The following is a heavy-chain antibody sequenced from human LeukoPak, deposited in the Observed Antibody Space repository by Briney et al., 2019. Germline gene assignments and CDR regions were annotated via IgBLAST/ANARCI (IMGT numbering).Heavy chain of an antibody. CDR3: ALGGPHDAFDI. V-gene: IGHV3-21*01. D-gene: IGHD3-16*01. J-gene: IGHJ3*02. CDR2: ISSSSSYI. CDR1: GFTFSSYA. Sequence: GGSLRLSCAASGFTFSSYAMSWVRQAPGKGLEWVSSISSSSSYIYYADSVKGRFTISRDNAKNSLYLQMNSLRAEDTAVYYCALGGPHDAFDIWGQGTMVTVSS.